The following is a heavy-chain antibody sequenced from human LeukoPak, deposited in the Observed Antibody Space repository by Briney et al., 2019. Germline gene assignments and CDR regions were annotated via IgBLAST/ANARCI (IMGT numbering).Heavy chain of an antibody. CDR1: GFTFSSYA. Sequence: PGGSLRLSCAASGFTFSSYAMHWVRQAPGKGLEWVGHIRSKADGGTTDYAAPVKGRFTISRDDSKNTLYLQMNSLKTEDTALYYCTTDQFLRSTTYYGMDVWGQGTTVTVSS. D-gene: IGHD5-12*01. CDR3: TTDQFLRSTTYYGMDV. CDR2: IRSKADGGTT. V-gene: IGHV3-15*07. J-gene: IGHJ6*02.